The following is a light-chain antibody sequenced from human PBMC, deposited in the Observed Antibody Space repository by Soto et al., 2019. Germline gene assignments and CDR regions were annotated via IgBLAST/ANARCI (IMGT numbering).Light chain of an antibody. CDR1: QSFSST. Sequence: EIEMTQSPATLSVSPGERATLSCRASQSFSSTLAWYQQKPGQAPRLVIYGASTRATGIPARFSGSGSGTEFTLTISSLQSEDFAVYYCQQYSNRPRTFGQGTKVEIK. CDR3: QQYSNRPRT. CDR2: GAS. V-gene: IGKV3-15*01. J-gene: IGKJ1*01.